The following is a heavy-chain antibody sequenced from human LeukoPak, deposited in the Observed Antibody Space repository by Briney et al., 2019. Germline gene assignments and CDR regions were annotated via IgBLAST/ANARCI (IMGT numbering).Heavy chain of an antibody. Sequence: GRSLRLSCAASGFTFSSYGMHWVRQAPGKGLEWVAFIRYDGSNKYYADSVKGRFTISRDNSKNTLYLQMNSLRAEDTAVYYCARDTGYWEEGFDYWGQGTLVTVSS. J-gene: IGHJ4*02. D-gene: IGHD3-22*01. CDR1: GFTFSSYG. CDR2: IRYDGSNK. CDR3: ARDTGYWEEGFDY. V-gene: IGHV3-33*08.